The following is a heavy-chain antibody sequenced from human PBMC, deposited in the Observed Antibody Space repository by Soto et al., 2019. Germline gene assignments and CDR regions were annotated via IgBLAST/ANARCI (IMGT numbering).Heavy chain of an antibody. CDR3: IRAEISAGGSGSYPYYYYGMDV. CDR2: IRSKAYGGTT. D-gene: IGHD3-10*01. V-gene: IGHV3-49*03. CDR1: GFTFGDYA. Sequence: PGGSLRLSCTASGFTFGDYAMSWFRQAPGKGLEWVGFIRSKAYGGTTEYAASVKGRFTISRDDSKSIAYLQMNSLKTEDTAVYYCIRAEISAGGSGSYPYYYYGMDVWGQGTTVTVSS. J-gene: IGHJ6*02.